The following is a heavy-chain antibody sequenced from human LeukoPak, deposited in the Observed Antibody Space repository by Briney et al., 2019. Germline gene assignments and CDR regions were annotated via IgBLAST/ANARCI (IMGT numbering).Heavy chain of an antibody. D-gene: IGHD6-6*01. CDR2: INAYNGNT. V-gene: IGHV1-18*01. Sequence: ASVKVSCKASGYTFTSYGISWVRQAPGQGLEWMGWINAYNGNTNYAQKLQGRVTMTTDTSTSTAYMELRNLRSDDTAVYYCARDPRSIAARTLGYWGQGTLVTVSS. J-gene: IGHJ4*02. CDR1: GYTFTSYG. CDR3: ARDPRSIAARTLGY.